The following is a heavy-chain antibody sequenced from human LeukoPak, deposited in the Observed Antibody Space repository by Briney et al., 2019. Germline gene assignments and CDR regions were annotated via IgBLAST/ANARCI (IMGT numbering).Heavy chain of an antibody. D-gene: IGHD2-15*01. Sequence: AASVKVSCKASGYTFTSYGISWVRQAPGQGLEWMGWISAYNGNTNYAQKLQGRVTMTTDTSTSTAYMELGSLRSDDTAVYYCARYNGYCSGGSCYHFDYWGRGTLVTVSS. V-gene: IGHV1-18*01. CDR1: GYTFTSYG. CDR2: ISAYNGNT. J-gene: IGHJ4*02. CDR3: ARYNGYCSGGSCYHFDY.